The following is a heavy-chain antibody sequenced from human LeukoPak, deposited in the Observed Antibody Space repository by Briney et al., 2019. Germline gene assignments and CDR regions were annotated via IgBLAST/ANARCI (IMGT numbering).Heavy chain of an antibody. CDR2: IWYEGTNK. D-gene: IGHD6-6*01. CDR3: ARGLSIAARPDALDAFDI. CDR1: GFTFSSYG. J-gene: IGHJ3*02. V-gene: IGHV3-33*01. Sequence: PGRSLRLSCAASGFTFSSYGMHWVRQAPGKGLEWVAVIWYEGTNKYYADSVKGRFTISRDNSKNTLHLQMNSLRAEDTAVYYCARGLSIAARPDALDAFDIWGQGTMVTVSS.